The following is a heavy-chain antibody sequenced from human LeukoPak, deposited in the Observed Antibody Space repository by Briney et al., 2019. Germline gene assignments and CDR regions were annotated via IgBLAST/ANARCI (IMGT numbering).Heavy chain of an antibody. D-gene: IGHD3-16*01. Sequence: GGSLRLSCAASGFTFSNAWMSWVRQAPGKGLEWVSYISSSSSTIYYADSVKGRFTISRDNAKNSLYLQMNSLRAEDTAVYYCARAAGWARGYENDAFDIWGQGTMVTVSS. V-gene: IGHV3-48*01. CDR2: ISSSSSTI. CDR3: ARAAGWARGYENDAFDI. J-gene: IGHJ3*02. CDR1: GFTFSNAW.